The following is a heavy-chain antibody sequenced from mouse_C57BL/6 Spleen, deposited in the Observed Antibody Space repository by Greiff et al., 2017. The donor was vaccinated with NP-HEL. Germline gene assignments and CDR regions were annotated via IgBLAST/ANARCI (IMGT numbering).Heavy chain of an antibody. CDR3: ARSIYYDYDRLDY. Sequence: VQLQQSGPELVKPGASVKISCKASGYAFSSSWMNWVKQRPGKGLEWIGRIYPGDGDTNYNGKFKGKATLTADKSSSTAYMQLSSLTSEDSAVYFCARSIYYDYDRLDYWGQCTTLTVSS. J-gene: IGHJ2*01. CDR2: IYPGDGDT. CDR1: GYAFSSSW. V-gene: IGHV1-82*01. D-gene: IGHD2-4*01.